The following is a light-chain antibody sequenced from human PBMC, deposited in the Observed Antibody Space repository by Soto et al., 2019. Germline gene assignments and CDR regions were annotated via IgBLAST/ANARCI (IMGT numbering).Light chain of an antibody. V-gene: IGKV3-11*01. Sequence: TQSPSTLSASVGDRATLSCRASQSVSSYLAWYQQKLGQAPRLLIYDAFNRATGIPARFSGSGSGTDFTLTISSLEPEDFAAYYCQQRSNWPITFGQGTRLEIK. J-gene: IGKJ5*01. CDR2: DAF. CDR1: QSVSSY. CDR3: QQRSNWPIT.